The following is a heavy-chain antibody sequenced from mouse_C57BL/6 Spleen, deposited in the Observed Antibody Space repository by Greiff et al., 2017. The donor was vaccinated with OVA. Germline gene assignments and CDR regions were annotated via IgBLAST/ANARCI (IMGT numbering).Heavy chain of an antibody. J-gene: IGHJ4*01. CDR2: INPSNGGT. CDR1: GYTFTSYW. Sequence: LQQPGTELVKPGASVKLSCKASGYTFTSYWMHWVKQRPGQGLEWIGNINPSNGGTNYNEKFKSKATLTVDKSSSTAYMQLSSLTSEDSAVYYCARRDSSGLYYYAMDYWGQGTSVTVSS. V-gene: IGHV1-53*01. CDR3: ARRDSSGLYYYAMDY. D-gene: IGHD3-2*02.